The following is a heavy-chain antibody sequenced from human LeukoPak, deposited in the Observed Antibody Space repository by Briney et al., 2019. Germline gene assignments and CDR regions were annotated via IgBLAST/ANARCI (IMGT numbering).Heavy chain of an antibody. D-gene: IGHD6-13*01. CDR3: AKGIAAADYNAFDI. CDR2: ISSSSTYI. CDR1: GFTFSSYS. Sequence: GGSLRLSCAASGFTFSSYSMNWVRQAPGKGLEWVSSISSSSTYIYYADSVKGRFTISRDNTKNSLYLQMNSLRAEDTAVYYCAKGIAAADYNAFDIWGQGTMVTVSS. V-gene: IGHV3-21*01. J-gene: IGHJ3*02.